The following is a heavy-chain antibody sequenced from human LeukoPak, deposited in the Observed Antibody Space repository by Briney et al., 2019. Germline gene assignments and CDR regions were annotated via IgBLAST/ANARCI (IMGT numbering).Heavy chain of an antibody. CDR2: ISSSSSYI. V-gene: IGHV3-21*01. CDR3: ASGGGFCSGGSCYPPLDY. CDR1: GFTFSSYS. Sequence: GGSLRLSCAASGFTFSSYSMNWVRQAPGKGLEWVSSISSSSSYIYYADSVKGRFTISRDNAKNSLYLQMNSLRAEDTAVYYCASGGGFCSGGSCYPPLDYWGQGTLVTVSS. D-gene: IGHD2-15*01. J-gene: IGHJ4*02.